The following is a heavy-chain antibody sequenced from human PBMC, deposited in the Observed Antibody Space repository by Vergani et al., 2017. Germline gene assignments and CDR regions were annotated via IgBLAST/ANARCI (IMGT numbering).Heavy chain of an antibody. CDR3: ARARGKNSMVRGAHVGAGYFDY. V-gene: IGHV3-64D*06. Sequence: EVQLVESGGGLVQPGGSLRLSCSASGFTFSSYAMHWVRQAPGKGLEYVSAISSNGGSTYYADSVKGRFTISRDNSKNTLYLQMSSLRSEDTAVYYCARARGKNSMVRGAHVGAGYFDYWGQGTLVTVSS. CDR1: GFTFSSYA. CDR2: ISSNGGST. D-gene: IGHD3-10*01. J-gene: IGHJ4*02.